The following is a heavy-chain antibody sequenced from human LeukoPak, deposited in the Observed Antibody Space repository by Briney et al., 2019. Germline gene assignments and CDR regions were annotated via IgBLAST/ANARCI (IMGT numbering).Heavy chain of an antibody. CDR1: GXSFTNYC. CDR3: ARHTPFDH. Sequence: GESLKISFKGSGXSFTNYCISWVRQMSGKGLEWMGRIDPSDSYAHYSPSFRGQVTISADKSISTAYLQWSSLKASDTAIYYCARHTPFDHWGQGTLVTVSS. CDR2: IDPSDSYA. V-gene: IGHV5-10-1*04. J-gene: IGHJ4*02.